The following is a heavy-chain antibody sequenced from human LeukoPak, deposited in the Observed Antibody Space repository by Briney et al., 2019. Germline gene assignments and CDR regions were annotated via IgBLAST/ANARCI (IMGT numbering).Heavy chain of an antibody. V-gene: IGHV4-59*13. CDR2: MYYSGTN. Sequence: PSVTLSLTCTVSGGPMTSYYRRGMRQSPGEGLEWIGFMYYSGTNNYNPSLKSRVTISLGMSKNQFSLKLSSVTAAATAVYYCARLPMAVTPHVDYWGQGTLVTVSS. CDR3: ARLPMAVTPHVDY. D-gene: IGHD2-21*02. CDR1: GGPMTSYY. J-gene: IGHJ4*02.